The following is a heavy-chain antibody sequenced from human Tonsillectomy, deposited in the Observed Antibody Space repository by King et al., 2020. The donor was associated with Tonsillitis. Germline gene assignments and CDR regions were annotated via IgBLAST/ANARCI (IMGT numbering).Heavy chain of an antibody. CDR1: GGSISSYY. D-gene: IGHD3-22*01. Sequence: QLQESGPRLVKPSETLSLTCTVSGGSISSYYWSWIRQPPGKGLEWIGYVYYSGSTNYNPSLRSRVTISVDTSKNQFSLRLSSVTAADTAVYYCARSGGSDYYYSVNYWGQGTLVTVSS. CDR2: VYYSGST. J-gene: IGHJ4*02. V-gene: IGHV4-59*01. CDR3: ARSGGSDYYYSVNY.